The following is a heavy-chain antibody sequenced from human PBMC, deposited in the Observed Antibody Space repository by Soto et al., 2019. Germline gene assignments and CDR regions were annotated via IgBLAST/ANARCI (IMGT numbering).Heavy chain of an antibody. CDR2: ITDNGGRT. V-gene: IGHV3-23*01. D-gene: IGHD4-17*01. Sequence: GGSLRLSCAASGFTFGRDGMSWVRQAPGKGLEWVSLITDNGGRTYYADSVKGRFTISRDNTKNMIFLQMNSLRAEDTAVYYCSKERATTTAFDYWGQGALVTVSS. CDR3: SKERATTTAFDY. J-gene: IGHJ4*02. CDR1: GFTFGRDG.